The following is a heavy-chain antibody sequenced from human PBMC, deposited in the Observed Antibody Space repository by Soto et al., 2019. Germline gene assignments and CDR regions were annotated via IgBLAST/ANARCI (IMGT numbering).Heavy chain of an antibody. CDR3: ARDPMGWDDYYGMDV. Sequence: QVQLVQSGAEVKKPGASVKVSCKASGYTFTSYAMHWVRQAPGQRLEWMGWINAGNGNTKYSQKFQGRVTITRDTSASTAYMELSSLRSEDTAVYYCARDPMGWDDYYGMDVWGQGTTVTVSS. CDR1: GYTFTSYA. CDR2: INAGNGNT. D-gene: IGHD1-26*01. J-gene: IGHJ6*02. V-gene: IGHV1-3*01.